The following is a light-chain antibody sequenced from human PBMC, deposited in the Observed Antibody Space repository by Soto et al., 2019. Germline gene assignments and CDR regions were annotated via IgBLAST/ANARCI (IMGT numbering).Light chain of an antibody. CDR2: GAS. Sequence: EIVMTQSPATLSVSPGESATLSCRASQTVNNNLAWYLQKPGQAPRLLIYGASTRATGFPARFSGSGSGTEFTLTISILQSEDFAVYYCQQYNKWPITFGQGTRLEI. J-gene: IGKJ5*01. V-gene: IGKV3-15*01. CDR1: QTVNNN. CDR3: QQYNKWPIT.